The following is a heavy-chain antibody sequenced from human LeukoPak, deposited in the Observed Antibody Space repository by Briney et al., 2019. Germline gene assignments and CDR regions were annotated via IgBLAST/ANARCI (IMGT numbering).Heavy chain of an antibody. CDR1: GGTFSSYA. D-gene: IGHD3-22*01. CDR3: ATSPLDYYDSSGFTDY. J-gene: IGHJ4*02. V-gene: IGHV1-69*04. Sequence: ASVKASCKASGGTFSSYAISWVRQAPGQGLEWMGRIIPILGIAYYAQKFQGRVTITADKSTSTAYMELSSLRSEDTAVYYCATSPLDYYDSSGFTDYWGQGTLVTVSS. CDR2: IIPILGIA.